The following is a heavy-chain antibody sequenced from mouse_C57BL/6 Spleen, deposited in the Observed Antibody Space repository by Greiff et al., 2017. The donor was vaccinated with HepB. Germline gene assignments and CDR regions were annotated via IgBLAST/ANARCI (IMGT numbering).Heavy chain of an antibody. CDR1: GYAFTNYL. D-gene: IGHD2-4*01. J-gene: IGHJ2*01. Sequence: VQLQQSGAELVRPGPSVKVSCKASGYAFTNYLIEWVKQRPGQGLEWIGVINPGSGGTNYNEKFKGKATLTADKSSSTAYMQLSSLKSEDSAVYFCARSDYEYYFDYWGQVTTLTVSS. V-gene: IGHV1-54*01. CDR3: ARSDYEYYFDY. CDR2: INPGSGGT.